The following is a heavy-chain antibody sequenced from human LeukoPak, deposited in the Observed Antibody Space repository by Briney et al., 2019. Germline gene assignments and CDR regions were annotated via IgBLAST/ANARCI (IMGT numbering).Heavy chain of an antibody. D-gene: IGHD3-3*01. CDR1: GFTFSSYW. J-gene: IGHJ6*03. CDR2: IKQDGSEK. CDR3: ARGLGVTIFGVVSELYMDV. Sequence: GGSLRLSCAASGFTFSSYWMSWVRQAPGKGLEWVANIKQDGSEKYYVDSVKGRFTISRDNAKNSLYLQMNSLRAEDTAVYYCARGLGVTIFGVVSELYMDVWGKGTTVTVSS. V-gene: IGHV3-7*04.